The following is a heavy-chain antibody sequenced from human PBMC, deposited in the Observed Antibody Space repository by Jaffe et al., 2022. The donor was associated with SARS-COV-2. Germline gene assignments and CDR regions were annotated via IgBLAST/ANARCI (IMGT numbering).Heavy chain of an antibody. CDR1: GGSISSGSYY. Sequence: QVQLQESGPGLVKPSQTLSLTCTVSGGSISSGSYYWSWIRQPAGKGLEWIGRIYTSGSTNYNPSLKSRVTISVDTSKNQFSLKLSSVTAADTAVYYCARSGTAMVPPYYYYYGMDVWGQGTTVTVSS. CDR3: ARSGTAMVPPYYYYYGMDV. J-gene: IGHJ6*02. D-gene: IGHD5-18*01. V-gene: IGHV4-61*02. CDR2: IYTSGST.